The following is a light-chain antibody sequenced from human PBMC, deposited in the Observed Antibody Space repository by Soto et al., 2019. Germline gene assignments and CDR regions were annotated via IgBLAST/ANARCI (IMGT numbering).Light chain of an antibody. Sequence: QSVLTQPPSASGSPGQSVTISCTGTSSDVGAYDYVSWYQQHPGKAPKLMIYDINKRPSGVPDRFSGSKSGNTASLTVSGLQAQDEADYYCSSSASDSTYVFGTGTKVTVL. CDR2: DIN. CDR1: SSDVGAYDY. V-gene: IGLV2-8*01. J-gene: IGLJ1*01. CDR3: SSSASDSTYV.